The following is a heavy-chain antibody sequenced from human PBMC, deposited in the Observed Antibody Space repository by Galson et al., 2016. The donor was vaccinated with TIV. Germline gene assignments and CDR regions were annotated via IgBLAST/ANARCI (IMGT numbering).Heavy chain of an antibody. D-gene: IGHD3-9*01. CDR1: GVIVSNNY. J-gene: IGHJ4*02. V-gene: IGHV3-66*03. Sequence: SLRLSCAASGVIVSNNYMSWVRQAPGKGLEWISVIYTNGRTYYADSVKGRFTISRDNSKNMLYLQLNSLRPEDTALYYCAKQGHFDWLHYFDSWGQGTLVTVSS. CDR3: AKQGHFDWLHYFDS. CDR2: IYTNGRT.